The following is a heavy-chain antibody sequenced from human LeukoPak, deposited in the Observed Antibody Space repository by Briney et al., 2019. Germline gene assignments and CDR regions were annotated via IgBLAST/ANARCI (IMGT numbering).Heavy chain of an antibody. D-gene: IGHD6-13*01. Sequence: GGSLRLSCAASGFTFSSYSMNWVRQAPGKGLEWVSYISSSSSTIYYADSVKGRFTISRDNAKNSLYLQMNSLRAEDTAVYYCARDWIAAAGTAPDYWGQGTLVTVSS. CDR2: ISSSSSTI. CDR3: ARDWIAAAGTAPDY. J-gene: IGHJ4*02. CDR1: GFTFSSYS. V-gene: IGHV3-48*01.